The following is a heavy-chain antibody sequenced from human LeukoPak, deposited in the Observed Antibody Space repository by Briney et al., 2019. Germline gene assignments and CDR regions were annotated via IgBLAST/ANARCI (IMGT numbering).Heavy chain of an antibody. J-gene: IGHJ6*02. CDR1: GFTFSSYW. V-gene: IGHV3-7*01. CDR2: IKQDGSEK. D-gene: IGHD5-12*01. CDR3: ASDSGYEPDYGVDV. Sequence: PGGSLRLSCAASGFTFSSYWMSWVRQAPGKGLEWVANIKQDGSEKYYVDSVKGRFTISRDNAKNSLYLQMNSLRAEDTAVYYCASDSGYEPDYGVDVWGQGTTVTVSS.